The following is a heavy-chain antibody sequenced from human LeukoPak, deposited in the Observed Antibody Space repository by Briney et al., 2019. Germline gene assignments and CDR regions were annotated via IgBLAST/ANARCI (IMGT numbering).Heavy chain of an antibody. CDR1: GYTFTGYY. J-gene: IGHJ3*02. CDR3: ARELPPRPMTTVTNALDI. D-gene: IGHD4-17*01. Sequence: VSVKVSCKASGYTFTGYYLHWVRQAPGQGLEWMGWINPNSGDRNYAQKFRAWVTMTRDTTISTAYMELSRLRSDDTAVYYCARELPPRPMTTVTNALDIWGQGTMVTVSS. V-gene: IGHV1-2*04. CDR2: INPNSGDR.